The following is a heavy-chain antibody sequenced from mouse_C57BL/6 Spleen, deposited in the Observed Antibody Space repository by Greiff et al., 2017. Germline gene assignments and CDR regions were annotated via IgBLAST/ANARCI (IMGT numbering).Heavy chain of an antibody. V-gene: IGHV1-82*01. CDR2: IYPGDGDT. Sequence: QVQLQQSGPELVKPGASVKISCKASGYAFSSSWMNWVKQRPGKGLEWIGRIYPGDGDTNYNGEFKGKATLTADKSSSPAYMQLSSLTSEDSAVYFCAREGYDYDGYYYAMDYWGQGTSVTVSS. CDR1: GYAFSSSW. J-gene: IGHJ4*01. D-gene: IGHD2-4*01. CDR3: AREGYDYDGYYYAMDY.